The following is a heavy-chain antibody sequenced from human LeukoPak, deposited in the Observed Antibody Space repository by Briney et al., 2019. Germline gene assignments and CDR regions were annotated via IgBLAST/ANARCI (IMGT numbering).Heavy chain of an antibody. CDR3: AGSAYYFFDF. D-gene: IGHD2-15*01. Sequence: SETLSLTCTVSGGSISSYYWSWIRQPPGKGLEWIGLIHYSGTTNYNPSLKSRVTMSVDTSKNQFSLRLTSVTAADTAMYYCAGSAYYFFDFWGQGTLVTGSS. CDR1: GGSISSYY. J-gene: IGHJ4*02. V-gene: IGHV4-59*08. CDR2: IHYSGTT.